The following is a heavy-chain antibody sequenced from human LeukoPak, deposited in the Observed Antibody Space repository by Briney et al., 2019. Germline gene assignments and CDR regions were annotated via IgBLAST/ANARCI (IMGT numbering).Heavy chain of an antibody. V-gene: IGHV4-34*01. CDR1: GWSFSGYY. J-gene: IGHJ3*02. CDR3: ARGRPARTFDI. CDR2: INPSGST. D-gene: IGHD2-2*01. Sequence: PSEPLSLTCAAHGWSFSGYYWTWTRQLPGKGLEWIGEINPSGSTNYNPSLKSRVTISVDTSKYQFTLKLSSVTAADTAVYYCARGRPARTFDIWGQGTMVTVSS.